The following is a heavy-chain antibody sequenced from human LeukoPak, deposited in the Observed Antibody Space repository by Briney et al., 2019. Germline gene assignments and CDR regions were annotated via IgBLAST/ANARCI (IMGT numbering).Heavy chain of an antibody. J-gene: IGHJ5*02. V-gene: IGHV1-46*01. D-gene: IGHD1-26*01. Sequence: ASVKVSCKASGYTFTSYYMHWVRQAPGQGLEWMGRINPTGGSTGYAQKFQGRVTMTRDMSTNTEYMELSSLRSEDKAIYYCARDNSVGDNAWWFDPWGQGTLVTVSS. CDR3: ARDNSVGDNAWWFDP. CDR2: INPTGGST. CDR1: GYTFTSYY.